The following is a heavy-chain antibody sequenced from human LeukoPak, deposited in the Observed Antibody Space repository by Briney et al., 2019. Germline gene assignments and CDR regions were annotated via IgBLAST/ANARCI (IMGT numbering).Heavy chain of an antibody. V-gene: IGHV4-39*07. CDR1: GFTFSSYA. CDR2: IYYSGST. D-gene: IGHD3-3*01. Sequence: GSLRLSCAASGFTFSSYAMHWVRQPPGKGLEWIGSIYYSGSTYYNPSLKSRVTISVDTSKNQFSLKLSSVTAADTAVYYCARYYGDYFDYWGQGTLVTVSS. CDR3: ARYYGDYFDY. J-gene: IGHJ4*02.